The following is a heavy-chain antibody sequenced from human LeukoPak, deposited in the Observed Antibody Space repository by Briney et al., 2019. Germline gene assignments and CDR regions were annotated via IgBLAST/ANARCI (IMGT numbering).Heavy chain of an antibody. Sequence: SETLSLTCAVYGGSFSGYYWSWIRQPPGKGLEWIGEIKHSGSTNYNPSLKSRVTISVDTSKNQFSLKLSSVTAADTAVYYCARGPYYDILTGYVEEVNYFDYWGQGTLVTVSS. V-gene: IGHV4-34*01. CDR1: GGSFSGYY. D-gene: IGHD3-9*01. CDR2: IKHSGST. CDR3: ARGPYYDILTGYVEEVNYFDY. J-gene: IGHJ4*02.